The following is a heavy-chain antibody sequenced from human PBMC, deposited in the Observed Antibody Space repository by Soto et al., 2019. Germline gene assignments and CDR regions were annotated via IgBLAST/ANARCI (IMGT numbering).Heavy chain of an antibody. D-gene: IGHD2-21*02. CDR2: IVVGSGNT. V-gene: IGHV1-58*01. CDR1: GFSFTSSA. CDR3: AAERGDSDMDV. Sequence: QMQLVQSGPEVKKPGTSVKVSCKASGFSFTSSAVQWMRQARGQRLEWIGWIVVGSGNTNYAQKFQERVTITRDMSTSTAYMELSSLRSEYTAVYYCAAERGDSDMDVWGQGTTVTVSS. J-gene: IGHJ6*02.